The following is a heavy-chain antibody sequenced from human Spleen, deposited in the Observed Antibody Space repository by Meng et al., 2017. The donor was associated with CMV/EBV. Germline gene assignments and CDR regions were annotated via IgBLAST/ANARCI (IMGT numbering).Heavy chain of an antibody. V-gene: IGHV3-23*01. CDR1: GFTFSSYA. CDR2: ISGSGGST. D-gene: IGHD3-3*01. J-gene: IGHJ6*02. CDR3: AKDSDITIFGVVNYYYYYGMDV. Sequence: GESLKISCAASGFTFSSYAMSWVRQAPGKGLEWVSAISGSGGSTYYADSVKGRFTISRDNSKNTLYLQMNSLRAEDTAVYYCAKDSDITIFGVVNYYYYYGMDVWGQGTTVTVSS.